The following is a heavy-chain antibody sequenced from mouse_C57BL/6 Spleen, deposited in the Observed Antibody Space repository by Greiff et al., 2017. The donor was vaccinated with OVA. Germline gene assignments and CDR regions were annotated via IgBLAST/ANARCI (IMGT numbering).Heavy chain of an antibody. J-gene: IGHJ2*01. CDR1: GYTFTDYN. Sequence: EVQLQESGPELVKPGASVKMSCKASGYTFTDYNMHWVKQSHGKSLEWIGYINPNNGGTSYNQKFKGKATLTVNKSSSTAYMELRSLTSEDSAVYYCARFRYSNSYYFDYWGQGTTLTVSS. V-gene: IGHV1-22*01. D-gene: IGHD2-5*01. CDR2: INPNNGGT. CDR3: ARFRYSNSYYFDY.